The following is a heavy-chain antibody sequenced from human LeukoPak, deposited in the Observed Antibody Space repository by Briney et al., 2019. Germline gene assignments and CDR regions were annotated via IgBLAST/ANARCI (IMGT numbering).Heavy chain of an antibody. CDR3: ATTPYYYDSGGYSLGDY. V-gene: IGHV4-34*01. J-gene: IGHJ4*02. CDR2: IHHSGST. Sequence: PSETLSLTCAVYGGSFSAYYWSWIRQPPGKGLEWIGEIHHSGSTNYSPSLKSRVTILVDTSKNQFSLKLTSVTAADTAVYYCATTPYYYDSGGYSLGDYWGQGTLVTVSS. D-gene: IGHD3-22*01. CDR1: GGSFSAYY.